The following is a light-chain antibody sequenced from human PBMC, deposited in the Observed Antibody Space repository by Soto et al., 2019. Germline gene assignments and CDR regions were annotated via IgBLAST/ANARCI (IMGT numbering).Light chain of an antibody. CDR1: QSVSSN. V-gene: IGKV3-15*01. Sequence: EIVMTQSPATLSVSPGERATLSCRASQSVSSNLAWYQQKPGQAPRLLIYGASTRATGIPDRFSGSGSGTDYTLTIGRLEPEDSAIYYCQQYGYSFWTFGQGTKVDIK. CDR2: GAS. J-gene: IGKJ1*01. CDR3: QQYGYSFWT.